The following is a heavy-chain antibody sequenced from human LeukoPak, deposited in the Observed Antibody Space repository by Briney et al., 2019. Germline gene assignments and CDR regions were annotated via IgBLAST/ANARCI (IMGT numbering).Heavy chain of an antibody. CDR2: IKSKTDGGTT. Sequence: PGGSLRLSCAASGFTFSNAWMSWVRQAPGKGLEWVGRIKSKTDGGTTDYAAPVKGRFTISRDDSKNTLYLQMNSLKTEDTAVYYCTTSTLSYGSGRYWYEFDPWGEGTLVTVSS. D-gene: IGHD3-10*01. CDR3: TTSTLSYGSGRYWYEFDP. J-gene: IGHJ5*02. V-gene: IGHV3-15*01. CDR1: GFTFSNAW.